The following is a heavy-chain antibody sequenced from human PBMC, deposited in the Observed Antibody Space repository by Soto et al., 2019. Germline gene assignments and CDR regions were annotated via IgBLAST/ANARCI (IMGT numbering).Heavy chain of an antibody. V-gene: IGHV4-61*01. CDR1: GGSVSSGSYY. CDR3: ARAHHYYGMDF. CDR2: IYYSGST. J-gene: IGHJ6*02. Sequence: QVQLQESGPGLVKPSETLSLTCTVSGGSVSSGSYYWSWIRQPPGKGLEWIGYIYYSGSTNYNPSLKSRVTISVDTSKNQFSLKLSSVTAAETAVYYCARAHHYYGMDFWGQGTTVTVSS.